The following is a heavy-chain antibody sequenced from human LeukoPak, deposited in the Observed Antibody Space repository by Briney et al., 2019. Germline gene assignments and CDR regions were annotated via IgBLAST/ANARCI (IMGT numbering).Heavy chain of an antibody. CDR3: ARDTPGSWYSDYVWGSYRHHNCFDT. D-gene: IGHD3-16*02. CDR2: IYISGSS. CDR1: AASIISYY. V-gene: IGHV4-4*07. Sequence: SPTLSLACTLSAASIISYYSSWIRQPAGNGLEWIVRIYISGSSTYNTSINSRVTMTVATSKNQLSVKLSCASATDTAVYYWARDTPGSWYSDYVWGSYRHHNCFDTWGQGTLVTVSS. J-gene: IGHJ5*02.